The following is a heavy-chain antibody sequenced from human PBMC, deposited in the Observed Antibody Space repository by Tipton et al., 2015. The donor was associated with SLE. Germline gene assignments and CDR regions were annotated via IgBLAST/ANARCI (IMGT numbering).Heavy chain of an antibody. CDR2: IYYSGST. V-gene: IGHV4-61*01. CDR3: ARGRLGDSQHHFDY. J-gene: IGHJ4*02. D-gene: IGHD1-26*01. CDR1: GGSINNNNYY. Sequence: TLSLTCTVSGGSINNNNYYWSWIRQPPGKGLEWIGFIYYSGSTNYNPSLKSRVTISVDTSKNQFSLKVSSVTAADTAVYYCARGRLGDSQHHFDYWGQGTLVTVSS.